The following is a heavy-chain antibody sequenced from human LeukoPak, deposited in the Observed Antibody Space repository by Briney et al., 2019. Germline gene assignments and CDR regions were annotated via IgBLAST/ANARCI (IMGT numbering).Heavy chain of an antibody. V-gene: IGHV3-23*01. CDR2: ISGSGGTT. Sequence: GGSLRLSCAASGFTFSDYAMSWVRQAPGEGLEWVSAISGSGGTTYYADSVKGRFTISRDTSKTTLYLQMNSLRAEDTAVYYCAKGTLVAGATVFDYWGQGTPVTVSS. D-gene: IGHD6-19*01. CDR1: GFTFSDYA. J-gene: IGHJ4*02. CDR3: AKGTLVAGATVFDY.